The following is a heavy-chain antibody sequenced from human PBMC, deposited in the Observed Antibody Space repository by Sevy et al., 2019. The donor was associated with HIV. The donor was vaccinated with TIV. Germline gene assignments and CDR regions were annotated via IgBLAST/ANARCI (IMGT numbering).Heavy chain of an antibody. J-gene: IGHJ4*02. CDR2: ISSSPTVI. Sequence: GGSLRLSCIASGFTFSSYSMNWVRQAPGKGLEWVSFISSSPTVIYYADSVKGRFTPFRDNAENSVYLQMNSLRDEDTAVYYCVRGPGYYFDHWGQGTLVTVSS. V-gene: IGHV3-48*02. CDR1: GFTFSSYS. D-gene: IGHD5-12*01. CDR3: VRGPGYYFDH.